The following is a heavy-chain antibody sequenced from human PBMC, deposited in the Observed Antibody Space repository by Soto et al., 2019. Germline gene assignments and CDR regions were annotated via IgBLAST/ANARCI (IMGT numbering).Heavy chain of an antibody. J-gene: IGHJ6*02. CDR1: GGSISSYY. V-gene: IGHV4-59*01. CDR2: IYYSGST. CDR3: ARARWLQFSDYYGMDV. D-gene: IGHD5-12*01. Sequence: SETLSLTCTVSGGSISSYYWSWIRQPPGKGLEWIGYIYYSGSTNYNPSLKSRVTISVDTSKNQFSLKLSSVAAADTAVYYCARARWLQFSDYYGMDVWGQGTTVTVSS.